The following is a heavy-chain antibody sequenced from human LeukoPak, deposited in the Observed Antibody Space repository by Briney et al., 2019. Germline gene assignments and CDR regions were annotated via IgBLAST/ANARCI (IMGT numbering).Heavy chain of an antibody. CDR3: AGVPMRWLVAFWFDP. CDR2: INHSAET. D-gene: IGHD6-19*01. V-gene: IGHV4-34*01. CDR1: GGSLSGYY. J-gene: IGHJ5*02. Sequence: SSETLSLTCAVYGGSLSGYYWTWIRQSPGEGLEWIGEINHSAETIYNPSLESRVTMSVDTSKNQFSLRLRSVTAADTAVYYCAGVPMRWLVAFWFDPWGQGTLVTVSS.